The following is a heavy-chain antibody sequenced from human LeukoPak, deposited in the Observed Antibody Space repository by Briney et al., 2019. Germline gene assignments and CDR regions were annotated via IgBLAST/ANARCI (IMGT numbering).Heavy chain of an antibody. V-gene: IGHV4-38-2*02. CDR1: GYSISSGYY. CDR3: ARGSTVTTFYYYYYMDV. CDR2: IYHSRST. J-gene: IGHJ6*03. D-gene: IGHD4-17*01. Sequence: PSETLSLTCTVSGYSISSGYYWGWIRQPPGKGLEWIGSIYHSRSTYYNPSLKSRVTISVDTSKNQFSLKLSSVTAADTAVYYCARGSTVTTFYYYYYMDVWGKGTTVTISS.